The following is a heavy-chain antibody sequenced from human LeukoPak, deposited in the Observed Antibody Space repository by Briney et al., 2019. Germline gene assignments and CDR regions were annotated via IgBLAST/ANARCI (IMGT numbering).Heavy chain of an antibody. CDR1: GYTLTELS. V-gene: IGHV1-24*01. J-gene: IGHJ3*02. CDR2: FDPEDGET. D-gene: IGHD2-2*02. Sequence: ASVKVSCKVSGYTLTELSMHWVRQAPGKGLEWMGGFDPEDGETIYAQKFQGRVTMTEGTSTDTAYMELSSLRSEDTAVYYCATAGPYCSSTSCYNAFDIWGQGTIVTVSS. CDR3: ATAGPYCSSTSCYNAFDI.